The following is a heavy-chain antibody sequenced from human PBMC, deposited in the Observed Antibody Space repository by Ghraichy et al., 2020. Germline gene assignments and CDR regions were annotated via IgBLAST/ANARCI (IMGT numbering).Heavy chain of an antibody. CDR1: GGSISSSSYY. V-gene: IGHV4-39*01. CDR3: ARSNCTSTSCYTIRGVWYFDL. J-gene: IGHJ2*01. D-gene: IGHD2-2*02. CDR2: IYYSGST. Sequence: SQTLSLTCTVSGGSISSSSYYWGWIRQPPGKGLEWIGSIYYSGSTYYNPSLKSRVTVSVDTSKNQFSLKLSSVTAADTAVYYCARSNCTSTSCYTIRGVWYFDLWGRGTLVTVSS.